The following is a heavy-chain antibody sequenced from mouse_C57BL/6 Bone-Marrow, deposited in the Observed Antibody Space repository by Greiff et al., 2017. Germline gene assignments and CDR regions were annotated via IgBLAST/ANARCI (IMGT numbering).Heavy chain of an antibody. D-gene: IGHD1-1*01. Sequence: VKLQESDAELVKPGASVKISCKVSGYTFTDHTIHWVKQRPEQGLEWIGNIYPSDGSTKYNAKFKGKATLTVDKPSSTAYMQLKSLTSEDSAVYFCARRYYFGSSPWCAYWGQGTLGTVSA. CDR2: IYPSDGST. CDR1: GYTFTDHT. CDR3: ARRYYFGSSPWCAY. J-gene: IGHJ3*01. V-gene: IGHV1-78*01.